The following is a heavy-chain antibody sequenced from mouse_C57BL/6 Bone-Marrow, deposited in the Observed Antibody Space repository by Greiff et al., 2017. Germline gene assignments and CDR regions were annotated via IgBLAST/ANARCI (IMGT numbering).Heavy chain of an antibody. J-gene: IGHJ2*01. CDR3: ARLAGTYFDY. CDR2: ISSGGSYT. V-gene: IGHV5-6*01. CDR1: GFTFSSYG. Sequence: EVKVVESGGDLVKPGGSLKLSCAASGFTFSSYGMSWVRQTPDKRLEWVATISSGGSYTYYPDSVKGRFTISRDHAKNTLYLQMSSLKSEDTAMYYCARLAGTYFDYWGQGTTLTVSS. D-gene: IGHD4-1*01.